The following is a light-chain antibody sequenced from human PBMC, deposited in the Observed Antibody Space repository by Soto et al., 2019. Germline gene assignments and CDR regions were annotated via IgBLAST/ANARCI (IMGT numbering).Light chain of an antibody. Sequence: EIVLTQSPATLSLSPGERATLSCRASQSVSTYLAWYQQKPGQAPRLLIYDASNRATGIPARFSGSGSGTEFTLTISSLQSEDFAVYFCQQYNNWPGTFGQGTKVDIK. CDR1: QSVSTY. V-gene: IGKV3-15*01. CDR2: DAS. CDR3: QQYNNWPGT. J-gene: IGKJ1*01.